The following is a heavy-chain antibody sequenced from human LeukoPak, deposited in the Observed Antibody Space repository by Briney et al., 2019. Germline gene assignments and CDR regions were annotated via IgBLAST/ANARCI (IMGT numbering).Heavy chain of an antibody. CDR1: GFTFSSYE. CDR3: ARQYGSGWDLFDY. Sequence: GGSLRLSCAASGFTFSSYEMNWVRQAPGEGPEWVSYISSSGGTIYYADSVKGRFSISRDNGKNSMYLQMSSLRAEDTAVYHCARQYGSGWDLFDYWGQGTLVTVST. J-gene: IGHJ4*02. D-gene: IGHD6-19*01. V-gene: IGHV3-48*03. CDR2: ISSSGGTI.